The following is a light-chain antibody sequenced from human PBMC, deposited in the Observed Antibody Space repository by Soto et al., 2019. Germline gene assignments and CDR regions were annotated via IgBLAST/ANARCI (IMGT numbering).Light chain of an antibody. J-gene: IGKJ1*01. Sequence: EVVLTQSPGTLSLSPGERATLSCGASQSVGSRYVAWYQQKPGQAPRLLIYGASSRATGIPDRLSGSGSGTDFTLTISRLEPEDFAVYYCQQYTKSPWTFGQGTKVEMK. V-gene: IGKV3-20*01. CDR2: GAS. CDR1: QSVGSRY. CDR3: QQYTKSPWT.